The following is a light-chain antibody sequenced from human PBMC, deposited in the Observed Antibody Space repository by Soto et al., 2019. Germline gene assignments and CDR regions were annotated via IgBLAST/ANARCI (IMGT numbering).Light chain of an antibody. CDR1: QSVSSSY. CDR2: GAS. CDR3: QQYGTSPPGT. Sequence: EIVMTPSPATLSVSPVQGATLSCRASQSVSSSYLAWYQQKPGQAPRLLIYGASSRATGIPDRFSGSGSGTDFTLTISRLEPEDFAVYYCQQYGTSPPGTFGQGTKVDIK. V-gene: IGKV3-20*01. J-gene: IGKJ1*01.